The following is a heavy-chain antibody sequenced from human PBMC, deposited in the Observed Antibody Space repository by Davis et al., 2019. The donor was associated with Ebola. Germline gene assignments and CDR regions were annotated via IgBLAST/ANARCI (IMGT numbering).Heavy chain of an antibody. Sequence: GGSLRLFCAASGFTFYRYEMNWVRQAPGKGLEWVSYISGTGTSTFYADSVKGRFTISRDNARDSLYLQMDSLRVEDTAIYYCARDAFSLSRYDTEDHWGQGTLVTVSS. J-gene: IGHJ4*02. CDR1: GFTFYRYE. CDR2: ISGTGTST. D-gene: IGHD3-9*01. CDR3: ARDAFSLSRYDTEDH. V-gene: IGHV3-48*03.